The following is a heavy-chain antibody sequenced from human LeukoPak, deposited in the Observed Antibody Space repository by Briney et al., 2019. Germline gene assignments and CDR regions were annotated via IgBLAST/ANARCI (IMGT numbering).Heavy chain of an antibody. D-gene: IGHD3-9*01. CDR3: ARGLSHNDILTGYPSFYFDS. CDR2: INWKSDKI. Sequence: GGSLRLSCAASGFNFNDYAMHWVRQVPGKGLEWVSSINWKSDKILYADSVRGRFTISRDNAKSSLYLQMNSLRPEDTAFYYCARGLSHNDILTGYPSFYFDSWGQGTLVTVSS. CDR1: GFNFNDYA. V-gene: IGHV3-9*01. J-gene: IGHJ4*02.